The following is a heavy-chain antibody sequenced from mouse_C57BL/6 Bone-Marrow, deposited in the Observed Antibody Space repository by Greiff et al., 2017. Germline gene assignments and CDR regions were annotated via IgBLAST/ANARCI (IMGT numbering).Heavy chain of an antibody. V-gene: IGHV5-4*01. CDR2: ISDGGSYT. J-gene: IGHJ3*01. CDR3: ARDPIYYYGSSYGGFAY. CDR1: GFTFSSYA. Sequence: EVQLQESGGGLVKPGGSLKLSCAASGFTFSSYAMSWVRQTPEKRLEWVATISDGGSYTYYPDNVKGRFTFSRDNAKNNLYLQMSHLKSEDTAMYYCARDPIYYYGSSYGGFAYWGQGTLVTVSA. D-gene: IGHD1-1*01.